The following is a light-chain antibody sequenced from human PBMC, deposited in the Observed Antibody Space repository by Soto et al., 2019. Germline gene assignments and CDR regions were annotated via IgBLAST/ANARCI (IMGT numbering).Light chain of an antibody. CDR2: ASS. CDR1: QSISSN. V-gene: IGKV3-15*01. Sequence: IVLTQCPGTLSLSPEEKATLSCGASQSISSNLAWYQQKPGQAPKLLIYASSTRASGLPARFSGSGCGTEFPLTISSLQSEDFAVYSCQQYNYWPLTFGQGTKVDIK. CDR3: QQYNYWPLT. J-gene: IGKJ1*01.